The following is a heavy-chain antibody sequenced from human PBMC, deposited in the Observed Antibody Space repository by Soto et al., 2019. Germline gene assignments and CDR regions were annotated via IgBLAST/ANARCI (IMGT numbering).Heavy chain of an antibody. CDR1: GGSFSGYY. J-gene: IGHJ6*02. CDR2: INHSGST. D-gene: IGHD3-10*01. Sequence: TLSLTCAVYGGSFSGYYWSWIRQPPGKGLEWIGEINHSGSTNYNPSLKSRVTISVDTSKNQFSLKLSSVTAADTAVYYCARGSGRTYYYGSGSYQTRYYYYGMDVWGQGTTVTVSS. V-gene: IGHV4-34*01. CDR3: ARGSGRTYYYGSGSYQTRYYYYGMDV.